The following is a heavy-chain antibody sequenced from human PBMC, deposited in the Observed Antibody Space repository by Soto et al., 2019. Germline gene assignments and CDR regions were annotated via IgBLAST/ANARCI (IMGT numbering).Heavy chain of an antibody. CDR3: ASRGYYDSSGYH. Sequence: ASVKVSCKASGYTFMSYAMHWVRQAPGQGLEWMGWINAGNDNTKYSQKFQGRVTITRDTSASIAYMELSSLRSEDTAVYYCASRGYYDSSGYHWGQGTLVTVSS. J-gene: IGHJ5*02. CDR1: GYTFMSYA. V-gene: IGHV1-3*01. D-gene: IGHD3-22*01. CDR2: INAGNDNT.